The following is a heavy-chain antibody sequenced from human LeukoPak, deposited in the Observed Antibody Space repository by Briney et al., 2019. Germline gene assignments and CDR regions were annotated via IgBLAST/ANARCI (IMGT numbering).Heavy chain of an antibody. J-gene: IGHJ4*02. Sequence: SETLSLTCAVYGGSFSGYYWSWIRQPPGKGLEWIGEINHSGSTNYNPSLKSRVTISVDTSKNQFSLKLSSVTAADTAVYYCAREEGYYDSSGYLGYWGQGTLVTVSS. V-gene: IGHV4-34*01. CDR3: AREEGYYDSSGYLGY. CDR2: INHSGST. D-gene: IGHD3-22*01. CDR1: GGSFSGYY.